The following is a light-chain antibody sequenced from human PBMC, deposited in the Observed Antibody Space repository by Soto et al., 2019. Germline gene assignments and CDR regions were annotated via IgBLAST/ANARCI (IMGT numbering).Light chain of an antibody. Sequence: SVLTQSPANLSLSPGERGRLSCRASQSVNSYLAWHQQKPGQAPRLLIYDASTRATGIPARFSGSGSGTDFTLTISILQSEDFAVYSSKQYNYLLQTFGQGTKVDI. CDR3: KQYNYLLQT. CDR1: QSVNSY. J-gene: IGKJ1*01. CDR2: DAS. V-gene: IGKV3-11*01.